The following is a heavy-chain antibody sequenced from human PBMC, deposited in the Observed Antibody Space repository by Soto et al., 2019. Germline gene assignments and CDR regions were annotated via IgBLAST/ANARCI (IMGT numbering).Heavy chain of an antibody. V-gene: IGHV4-39*01. CDR3: ARLHGSGSYAFDY. Sequence: PSETLSLTCTVSGGSISSSSYYRGWIRQPPGKGLEWIGSIYYSGSTYYNPSLKSRVTISVDTSKNQFSLKLSSVTAADTAVYYCARLHGSGSYAFDYWGQGTLVTVSS. CDR1: GGSISSSSYY. CDR2: IYYSGST. J-gene: IGHJ4*02. D-gene: IGHD3-10*01.